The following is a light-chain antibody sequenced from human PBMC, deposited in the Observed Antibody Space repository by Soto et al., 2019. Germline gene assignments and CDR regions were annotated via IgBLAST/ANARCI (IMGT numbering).Light chain of an antibody. CDR3: ETWDSNTRV. J-gene: IGLJ3*02. CDR1: SGHSSYI. Sequence: QLVLTQSSSASASLGSSVKLTCTLSSGHSSYIIAWHQQQPGKAPRYLMKLEGSGSYNKGSGVPDRFSGSSSGADRYLTISTPQFEDEADYYCETWDSNTRVFGGGTKLTVL. V-gene: IGLV4-60*02. CDR2: LEGSGSY.